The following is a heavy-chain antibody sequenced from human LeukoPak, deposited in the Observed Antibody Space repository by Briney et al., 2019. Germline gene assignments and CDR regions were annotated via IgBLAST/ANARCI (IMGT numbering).Heavy chain of an antibody. D-gene: IGHD3-9*01. CDR1: GFTFSSYW. CDR3: ARGYDILTGYYMVDY. V-gene: IGHV3-74*01. CDR2: INRDGSST. J-gene: IGHJ4*02. Sequence: GGSLRLSCAASGFTFSSYWMHWVRQAPGKGLVWVSRINRDGSSTSYADSVKGRFTISRDNAKNTLYLQMNSLRAEDTAVYYCARGYDILTGYYMVDYWGQGTLVTVSS.